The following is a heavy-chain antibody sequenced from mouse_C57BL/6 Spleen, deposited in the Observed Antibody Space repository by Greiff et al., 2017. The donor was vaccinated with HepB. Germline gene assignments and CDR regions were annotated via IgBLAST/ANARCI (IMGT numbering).Heavy chain of an antibody. J-gene: IGHJ3*01. CDR1: GYTFTSYW. V-gene: IGHV1-69*01. D-gene: IGHD3-2*02. Sequence: QVQLKQPGAELVMPGASVKLSCKASGYTFTSYWMHWVKQRPGQGLEWIGEIDPSDSYTNYNQKFKGKSTLTVDKSSSTAYMQLSSLTSEDSAVYYCAREEGDSSGPFAYWGQGTLVTVSA. CDR3: AREEGDSSGPFAY. CDR2: IDPSDSYT.